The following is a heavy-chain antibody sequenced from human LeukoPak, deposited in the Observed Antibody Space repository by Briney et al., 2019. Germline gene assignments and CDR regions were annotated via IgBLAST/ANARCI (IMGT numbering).Heavy chain of an antibody. CDR1: GGTFSSYA. J-gene: IGHJ4*02. Sequence: AVKVSCKAAGGTFSSYAISWVRQAPGQGLEWMGGIIPIFGTANYAQKFQGRVTITTDEATSTAYMELSSLRSEDSAVYYCSANFAYWGQGTLVTVSS. CDR3: SANFAY. V-gene: IGHV1-69*05. CDR2: IIPIFGTA.